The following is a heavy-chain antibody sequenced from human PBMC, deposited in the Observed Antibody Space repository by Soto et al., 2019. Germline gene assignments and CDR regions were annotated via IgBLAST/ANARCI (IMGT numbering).Heavy chain of an antibody. CDR1: GGSISSGGYS. J-gene: IGHJ6*02. Sequence: SETLSLTCAVSGGSISSGGYSWSWIRQPPGKGLEWIGYIYYSGSTYYNPSLKSRVTISVDTSKNQFSLKLSSVTAADTAVYYCARLNTLYYYGSGSFHYYYYGMDVWGQGTTVTVSS. D-gene: IGHD3-10*01. CDR2: IYYSGST. CDR3: ARLNTLYYYGSGSFHYYYYGMDV. V-gene: IGHV4-30-2*03.